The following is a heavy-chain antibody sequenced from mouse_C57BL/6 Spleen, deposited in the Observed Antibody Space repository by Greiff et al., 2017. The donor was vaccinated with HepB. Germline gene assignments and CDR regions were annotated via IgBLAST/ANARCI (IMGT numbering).Heavy chain of an antibody. CDR3: AREETTVVGNAMDY. CDR1: GYAFSSSW. Sequence: VKLQESGPELVKPGASVKISCKASGYAFSSSWMNWVKQRPGKGLEWIGRIYPGDGDTNYNGKFKGKATLTADKSSSTAYMQLSSLTSEDSAVYFCAREETTVVGNAMDYWGQGTSVTVSS. V-gene: IGHV1-82*01. D-gene: IGHD1-1*01. J-gene: IGHJ4*01. CDR2: IYPGDGDT.